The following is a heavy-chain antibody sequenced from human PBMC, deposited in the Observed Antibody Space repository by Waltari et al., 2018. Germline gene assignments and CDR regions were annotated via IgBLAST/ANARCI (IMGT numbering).Heavy chain of an antibody. V-gene: IGHV4-61*02. CDR3: ARDSGAGY. CDR2: IYTSGST. Sequence: QVQLQESGPGLVKPSQTLSLTCPVSGASLRRGSYYWSWIRQPAGKGLEWIGRIYTSGSTNYNPSLKSRVTISVDTSKNQFSLKLSSVTAADTAVYYCARDSGAGYWGQGTLVTVSS. J-gene: IGHJ4*02. CDR1: GASLRRGSYY. D-gene: IGHD7-27*01.